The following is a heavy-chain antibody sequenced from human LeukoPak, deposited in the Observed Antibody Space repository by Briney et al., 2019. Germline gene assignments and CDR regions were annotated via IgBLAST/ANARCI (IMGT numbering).Heavy chain of an antibody. CDR1: GGSFSGYY. J-gene: IGHJ4*02. CDR3: ARQGCSSTSCSTFDY. D-gene: IGHD2-2*01. Sequence: SETLSLTCAVYGGSFSGYYWSWIRQPPGKGLEWIGEINHSGSTNYNPSLKSRVTISVDTSKNQFSLKLSSVTAADTAVYYCARQGCSSTSCSTFDYWGQGTLVTVSS. V-gene: IGHV4-34*01. CDR2: INHSGST.